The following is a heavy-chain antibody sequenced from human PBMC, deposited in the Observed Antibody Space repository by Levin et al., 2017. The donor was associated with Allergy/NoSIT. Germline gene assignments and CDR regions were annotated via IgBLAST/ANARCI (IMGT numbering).Heavy chain of an antibody. CDR1: GGSISSSSYY. Sequence: SETLSLTCTVSGGSISSSSYYWGWIRQPPGKGLEWIGSIYYSGSTYYNPSLKSRVTISVDTSKNQFSLKLSSVTAADTAVYYCARLPGSGSYYFDYWGQGTLVTVSS. CDR2: IYYSGST. D-gene: IGHD3-10*01. J-gene: IGHJ4*02. V-gene: IGHV4-39*01. CDR3: ARLPGSGSYYFDY.